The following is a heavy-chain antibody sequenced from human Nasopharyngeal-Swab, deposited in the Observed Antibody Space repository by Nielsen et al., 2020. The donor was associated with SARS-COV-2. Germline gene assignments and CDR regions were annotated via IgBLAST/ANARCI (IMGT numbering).Heavy chain of an antibody. Sequence: ASVQISCKASGYTFTSYAMNWVRQAPAQGLEWMGWINTNTGNPTYAQGFTGRFVFSLDTSVSTAYLQISSLKAEDTAVYYCAREERGVTLEGGYYYYGMDVWGQGTTVTVSS. CDR1: GYTFTSYA. CDR2: INTNTGNP. CDR3: AREERGVTLEGGYYYYGMDV. J-gene: IGHJ6*02. D-gene: IGHD3-10*01. V-gene: IGHV7-4-1*02.